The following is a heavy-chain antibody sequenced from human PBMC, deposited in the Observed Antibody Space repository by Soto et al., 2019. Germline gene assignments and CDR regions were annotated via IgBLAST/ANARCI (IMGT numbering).Heavy chain of an antibody. D-gene: IGHD1-26*01. CDR1: GCTFSSYA. CDR3: ARRGSGSYYDY. J-gene: IGHJ4*02. V-gene: IGHV3-23*01. Sequence: GGSLRLSCAASGCTFSSYAMRWVRQAPGKGLEWVSAISGSGGSTYYADSVKGRSTISRDNSKNTLYLQMNSLRAEDTAVYYCARRGSGSYYDYWGQGTLVTVSS. CDR2: ISGSGGST.